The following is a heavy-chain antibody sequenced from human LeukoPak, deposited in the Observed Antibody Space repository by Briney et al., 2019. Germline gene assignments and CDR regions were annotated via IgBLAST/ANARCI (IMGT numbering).Heavy chain of an antibody. Sequence: SVTLSLTCAVYGGSFSGYYWSWIRQPPGKGLEWIGEINHSGSTNYNPPLKSRATISVDPSKNQFSLKLSSVTAADPAVYYCARGRGYSYGYYFDYWGQGTLVTVSS. CDR2: INHSGST. D-gene: IGHD5-18*01. CDR3: ARGRGYSYGYYFDY. J-gene: IGHJ4*02. CDR1: GGSFSGYY. V-gene: IGHV4-34*01.